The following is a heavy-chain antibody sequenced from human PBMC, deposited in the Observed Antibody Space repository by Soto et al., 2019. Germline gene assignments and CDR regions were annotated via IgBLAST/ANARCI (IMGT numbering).Heavy chain of an antibody. CDR2: IGQDGYEK. V-gene: IGHV3-7*03. J-gene: IGHJ4*02. Sequence: WGSLRLSCSASGFAISEYWMSWCRQAPGEGLEWVANIGQDGYEKHYLDSVRGRFTISRDNARNSLYLYVNSLRADDSAVYYCARGRGFRLLGVPLDSWGPGTPVTVSS. CDR3: ARGRGFRLLGVPLDS. D-gene: IGHD3-10*01. CDR1: GFAISEYW.